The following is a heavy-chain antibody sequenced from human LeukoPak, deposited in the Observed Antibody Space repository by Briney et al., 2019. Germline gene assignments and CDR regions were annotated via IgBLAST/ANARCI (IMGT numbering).Heavy chain of an antibody. CDR1: GGSISSGGYS. CDR3: ARVGGITMVRGVTRYYFDY. CDR2: IYHSGST. Sequence: SQTLSLTCAVSGGSISSGGYSWSWIRQPPGKGLEWIGSIYHSGSTYYNPSLKSRVTISVDTSKNQFSLKLSSVTAADTAVYYCARVGGITMVRGVTRYYFDYWGQGTLVTVSS. J-gene: IGHJ4*02. D-gene: IGHD3-10*01. V-gene: IGHV4-30-2*01.